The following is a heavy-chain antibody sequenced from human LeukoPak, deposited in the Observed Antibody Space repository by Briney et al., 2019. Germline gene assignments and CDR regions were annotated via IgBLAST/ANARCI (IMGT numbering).Heavy chain of an antibody. Sequence: PGGSLRLSCAASGFTFRSYGMSWVRQAPGKGLEWVSAISGSGGSTYYADSVKGRFTISRDNSKNTLYLQMNSLRAEDTAVYYCAKIKKYHSPRFGELLTWGQGTLVTVSS. V-gene: IGHV3-23*01. CDR3: AKIKKYHSPRFGELLT. CDR2: ISGSGGST. J-gene: IGHJ5*02. CDR1: GFTFRSYG. D-gene: IGHD3-10*01.